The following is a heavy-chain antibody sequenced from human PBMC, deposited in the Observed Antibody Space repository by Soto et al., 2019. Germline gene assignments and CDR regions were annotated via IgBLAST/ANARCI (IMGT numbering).Heavy chain of an antibody. CDR3: ARDLRVCXGYCSSTSCCYYYGMDV. Sequence: SVKVSCKASGGTFSSCAISWVRQAPGQALELMGGIIPIFGTANYAQKFQGRVTITADESTSTAYMELSSLRSEDTAVYYCARDLRVCXGYCSSTSCCYYYGMDVWGQGTTVTVSS. V-gene: IGHV1-69*13. D-gene: IGHD2-2*01. CDR2: IIPIFGTA. J-gene: IGHJ6*02. CDR1: GGTFSSCA.